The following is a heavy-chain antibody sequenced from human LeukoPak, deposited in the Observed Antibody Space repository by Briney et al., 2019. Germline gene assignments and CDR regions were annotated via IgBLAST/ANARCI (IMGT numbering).Heavy chain of an antibody. Sequence: GGSLRLSCAASGFTFSTSGMSWVRQAPGKGLQWVSGITNSGDTTHYADSVKGRFTVSRDNSKNTLYLQMNSLRADDTAVYYCARSFGSGISYSDYYYMDVWGKGTTVTVSS. V-gene: IGHV3-23*01. CDR1: GFTFSTSG. J-gene: IGHJ6*03. CDR2: ITNSGDTT. CDR3: ARSFGSGISYSDYYYMDV. D-gene: IGHD3-10*01.